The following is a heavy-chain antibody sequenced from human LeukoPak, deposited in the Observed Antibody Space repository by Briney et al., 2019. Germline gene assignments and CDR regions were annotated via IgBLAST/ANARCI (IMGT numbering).Heavy chain of an antibody. Sequence: NAGGSLRLSCAASGFTFSSYSMTWVRQAPGKGLEWVSSISSSSSYIYYADSVKGRFTISRDNAKNSLYLQMNSLRAEDTAVYYCARELGAGYYDILTGYYTGPFDYWGQGTLVTVSS. V-gene: IGHV3-21*01. J-gene: IGHJ4*02. CDR2: ISSSSSYI. CDR1: GFTFSSYS. CDR3: ARELGAGYYDILTGYYTGPFDY. D-gene: IGHD3-9*01.